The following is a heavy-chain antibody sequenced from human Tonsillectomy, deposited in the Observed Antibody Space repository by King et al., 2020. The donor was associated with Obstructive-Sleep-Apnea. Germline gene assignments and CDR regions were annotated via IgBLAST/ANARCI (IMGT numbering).Heavy chain of an antibody. D-gene: IGHD3-9*01. CDR3: AKVGGLQYFDWSDY. CDR1: GFTFSSYD. CDR2: ISGSGAGT. Sequence: EVQLVESGGGLAQPGGSLRLSCAASGFTFSSYDMNWVRQAPGKGLEWVSGISGSGAGTYYADSVKGRFTISRDNSKNTLYLQMNSLSAEDTAVYYCAKVGGLQYFDWSDYWGQGTLVTVSS. J-gene: IGHJ4*02. V-gene: IGHV3-23*04.